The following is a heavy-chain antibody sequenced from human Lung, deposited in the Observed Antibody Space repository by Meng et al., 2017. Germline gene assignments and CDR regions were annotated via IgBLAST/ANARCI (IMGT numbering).Heavy chain of an antibody. D-gene: IGHD4-17*01. CDR1: GFTFRTHW. CDR3: ARGGVTTDD. CDR2: ITGDGSST. J-gene: IGHJ4*02. Sequence: EVRLVESGGGLVQPGGSLRLSCAASGFTFRTHWMHWVRQAPGKGLEGVSRITGDGSSTIYADFVQGRFTMSRDNAKNTLSLQMNSLRAEDTAVYYCARGGVTTDDWGQGTLVTVSS. V-gene: IGHV3-74*01.